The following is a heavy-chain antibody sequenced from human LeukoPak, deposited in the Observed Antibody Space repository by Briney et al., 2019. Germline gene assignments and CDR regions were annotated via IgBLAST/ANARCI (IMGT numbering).Heavy chain of an antibody. J-gene: IGHJ6*03. CDR1: GGSISSSSYY. D-gene: IGHD2-15*01. CDR3: ARGGRVSVVVRGLYYMDV. V-gene: IGHV4-39*07. Sequence: SETLSLTCTVSGGSISSSSYYWGWIRQPPGKGLEWIGEINHSGSTNYNPSLKSRVTISVDTSKNQFSLKLSSVTAADTAVYYCARGGRVSVVVRGLYYMDVWGKGTTVTVSS. CDR2: INHSGST.